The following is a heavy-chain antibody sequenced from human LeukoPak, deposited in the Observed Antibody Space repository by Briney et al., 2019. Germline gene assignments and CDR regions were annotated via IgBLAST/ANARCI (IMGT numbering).Heavy chain of an antibody. CDR3: AREIPGIAAAGTLGFDY. CDR2: INPNSGGT. D-gene: IGHD6-13*01. J-gene: IGHJ4*02. CDR1: GYTFTGYY. Sequence: ASVKVSCKASGYTFTGYYMHWVRQAPGRGLEWMGWINPNSGGTNYAQKFQGRVTMTRDTSISTAYMELSRPRSDDTAVYYCAREIPGIAAAGTLGFDYWGQGTLVTVSS. V-gene: IGHV1-2*02.